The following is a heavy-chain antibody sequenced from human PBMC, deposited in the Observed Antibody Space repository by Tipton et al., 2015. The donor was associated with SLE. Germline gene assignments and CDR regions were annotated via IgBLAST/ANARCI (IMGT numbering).Heavy chain of an antibody. CDR1: GFTFSNYG. V-gene: IGHV3-33*01. J-gene: IGHJ4*02. Sequence: QVQLVQSGGGVVQPGRSLRLSRAASGFTFSNYGMHWVRQAPGKGLEWVAVIWYDGSNKYYADSVKGRFTISRDNSKNTLYLQMNSLKPEDTAVYYCATAAAPWGQGTLVTVSS. CDR3: ATAAAP. CDR2: IWYDGSNK.